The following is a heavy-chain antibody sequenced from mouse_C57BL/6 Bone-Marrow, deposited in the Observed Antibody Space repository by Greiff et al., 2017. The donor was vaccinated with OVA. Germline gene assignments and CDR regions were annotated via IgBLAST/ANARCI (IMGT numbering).Heavy chain of an antibody. CDR1: GYTFTGYW. CDR3: ASKYYGSTYYFDY. D-gene: IGHD1-1*01. CDR2: ILPGSGST. Sequence: QVQLQQSGAELMKPGASVKLSCKATGYTFTGYWIEWVKQRPGHGLEWIGEILPGSGSTNYNEKFKGKATFPADTSSNTAYMQLSSLTTEDSASYYCASKYYGSTYYFDYWGQGTTLTGSS. J-gene: IGHJ2*01. V-gene: IGHV1-9*01.